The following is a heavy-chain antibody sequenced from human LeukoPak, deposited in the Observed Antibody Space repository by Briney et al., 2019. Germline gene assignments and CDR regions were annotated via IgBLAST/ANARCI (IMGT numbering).Heavy chain of an antibody. CDR3: ARARGATIFQSAFDI. J-gene: IGHJ3*02. CDR2: IYYSGST. V-gene: IGHV4-59*01. D-gene: IGHD5-24*01. Sequence: PSETLSLTCTVSGGSISSYYWSWIRQPPGKGLEWIGYIYYSGSTNYNPSLKSRVTISVDTSKNQFSLKLTSVTAADTAVYYCARARGATIFQSAFDIWGQGTMVTVSS. CDR1: GGSISSYY.